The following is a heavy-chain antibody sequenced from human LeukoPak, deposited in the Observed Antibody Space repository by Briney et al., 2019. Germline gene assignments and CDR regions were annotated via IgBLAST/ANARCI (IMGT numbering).Heavy chain of an antibody. V-gene: IGHV4-59*06. Sequence: SETLSLTCTVSGGSISTYYWSWIRHHPGKGLEWIGYTYYGGSTYYTPTLESRVSISIDTSAYQFSLKLSSVTAADTAVYYCARSGPHGGWYYFDYWGQGTLVTVSS. CDR3: ARSGPHGGWYYFDY. CDR1: GGSISTYY. D-gene: IGHD6-19*01. CDR2: TYYGGST. J-gene: IGHJ4*02.